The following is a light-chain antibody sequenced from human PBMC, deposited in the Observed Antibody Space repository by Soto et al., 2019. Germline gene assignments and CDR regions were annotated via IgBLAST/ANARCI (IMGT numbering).Light chain of an antibody. J-gene: IGKJ5*01. CDR3: QQRNSWPIT. CDR2: DST. V-gene: IGKV3-11*01. CDR1: QSIHTS. Sequence: VLTQSPATLSLSPGERATLSCRASQSIHTSLAWYQQKSGKPPRLVIYDSTLRANGVPARFSGSGFGTDFSLTINNLEPEDFAVYYCQQRNSWPITFGQGTRLEIK.